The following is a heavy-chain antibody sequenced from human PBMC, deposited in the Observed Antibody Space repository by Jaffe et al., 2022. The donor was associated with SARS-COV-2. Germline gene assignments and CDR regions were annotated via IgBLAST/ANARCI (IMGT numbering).Heavy chain of an antibody. CDR3: VSLARSI. V-gene: IGHV3-74*01. Sequence: EVQLVESGGGLVQPGGSLRLSCEVSGFTFSNSWMHWVRQAPGKGPMWVSRINGDGGSVTYADSVKGRFTVSRDNAKSTLYLQMNRLRAEDTAVYYCVSLARSIWGQGTLVTVSS. D-gene: IGHD3-16*01. CDR1: GFTFSNSW. CDR2: INGDGGSV. J-gene: IGHJ4*02.